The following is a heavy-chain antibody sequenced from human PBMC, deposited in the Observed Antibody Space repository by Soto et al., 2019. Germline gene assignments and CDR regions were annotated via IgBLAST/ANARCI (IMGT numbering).Heavy chain of an antibody. D-gene: IGHD6-6*01. CDR1: GGTFSSYA. CDR2: IIPIFGTA. CDR3: ARVMGLYSSSGEGYYYGMDV. Sequence: GASVKVSCKASGGTFSSYAISWVRQAPGQGLEWMGGIIPIFGTANYAQKFQGRVTITADESTSTAYMELSSLRSEDTAVYYCARVMGLYSSSGEGYYYGMDVWGQGTTVTVSS. V-gene: IGHV1-69*13. J-gene: IGHJ6*02.